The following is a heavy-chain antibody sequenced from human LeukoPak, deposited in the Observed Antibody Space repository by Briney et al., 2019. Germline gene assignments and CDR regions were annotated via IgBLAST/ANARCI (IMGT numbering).Heavy chain of an antibody. J-gene: IGHJ5*02. V-gene: IGHV3-48*02. Sequence: PGGSLRLSCAASGFTVSSNYMSWVRQAPGKGLEWVSYISSSSNTIYYADSVKGRFTISRDNAKNSLYLQMNSLRDEDTAVYYCVWVRGYNYALDPWSQGTLVTVSS. D-gene: IGHD5-18*01. CDR1: GFTVSSNY. CDR3: VWVRGYNYALDP. CDR2: ISSSSNTI.